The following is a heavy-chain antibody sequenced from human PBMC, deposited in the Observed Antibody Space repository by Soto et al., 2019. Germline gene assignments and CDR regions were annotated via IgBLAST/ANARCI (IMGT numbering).Heavy chain of an antibody. Sequence: SETLSLTCAVYGGSFSGYYWSWIRQPPGKGLEWIGEINHSGSTNYNPSLKSRVTISVDTSKNQFSLKLSSVTAADTAVYYCARAGGSTAYYYYGMDVWGQGPTVTVSS. CDR3: ARAGGSTAYYYYGMDV. V-gene: IGHV4-34*01. CDR1: GGSFSGYY. D-gene: IGHD5-12*01. J-gene: IGHJ6*02. CDR2: INHSGST.